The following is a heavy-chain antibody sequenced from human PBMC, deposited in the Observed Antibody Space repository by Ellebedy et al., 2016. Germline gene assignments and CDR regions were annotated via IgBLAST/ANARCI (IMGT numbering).Heavy chain of an antibody. CDR1: RYTFTTFS. CDR3: AKTSGWGYGEN. CDR2: VNTFSGNT. J-gene: IGHJ4*02. Sequence: ASVKVSCXASRYTFTTFSITWVRQVPGQGLEWMGFVNTFSGNTKFAQKFQGRVSMTTDPSTHTAYMDLRSLRSDDTAMYYCAKTSGWGYGENWGQGTLVTVSS. D-gene: IGHD3-10*01. V-gene: IGHV1-18*04.